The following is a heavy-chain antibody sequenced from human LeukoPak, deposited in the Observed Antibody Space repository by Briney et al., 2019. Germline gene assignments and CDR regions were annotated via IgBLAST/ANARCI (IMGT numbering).Heavy chain of an antibody. V-gene: IGHV3-23*01. D-gene: IGHD6-13*01. J-gene: IGHJ4*02. CDR1: GFPFSSYA. Sequence: GGSLRLSCAASGFPFSSYAMSWVRQAPGKGLEWVSAISGSGGSTYYADSVKGRFTISRDNSKNTLYLQMNSLRAEDTAVYYCARNPSSIAAAGLNFDYWGQGTLVTVSS. CDR3: ARNPSSIAAAGLNFDY. CDR2: ISGSGGST.